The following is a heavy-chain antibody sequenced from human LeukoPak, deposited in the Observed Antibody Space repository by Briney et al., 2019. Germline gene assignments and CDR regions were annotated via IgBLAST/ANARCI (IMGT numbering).Heavy chain of an antibody. CDR2: IIPIFGTA. CDR3: ARGCSSTSCYDY. CDR1: GGTFSSYA. D-gene: IGHD2-2*01. Sequence: SVKVSCKASGGTFSSYAISWVRQAPGQGLEWMGGIIPIFGTANYAQKFQGRVTITTDESTSTAYMELSSLRSEDTAVYYCARGCSSTSCYDYWGQGTLVTVSS. J-gene: IGHJ4*02. V-gene: IGHV1-69*05.